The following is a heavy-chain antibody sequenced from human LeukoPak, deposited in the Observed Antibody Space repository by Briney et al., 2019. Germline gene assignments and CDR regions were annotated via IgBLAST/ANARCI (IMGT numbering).Heavy chain of an antibody. CDR2: IIPIFGTA. J-gene: IGHJ4*02. CDR1: GYTFTAFF. V-gene: IGHV1-69*05. Sequence: ASVKVSCKTSGYTFTAFFIHWVRQAPGQGLEWMGGIIPIFGTANYAQKFQGRVTITTDESTSTAYMELSSLRSEDTAVYYCARSRSWGYYDSSGYDYWGQGTLVTVSS. CDR3: ARSRSWGYYDSSGYDY. D-gene: IGHD3-22*01.